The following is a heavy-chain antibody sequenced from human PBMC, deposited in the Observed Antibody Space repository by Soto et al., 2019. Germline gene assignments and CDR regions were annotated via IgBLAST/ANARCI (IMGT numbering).Heavy chain of an antibody. Sequence: SETLSLTCAVSGYSISSSNWWGWIRQPPGKGLEWIGYIYYSGSTYYNPSPKSRVTMSVDTSKNQFSLKLSSVTAVDTAVYYCARSNWNHGSGAFDIWGQGTMVTVSS. D-gene: IGHD1-1*01. J-gene: IGHJ3*02. V-gene: IGHV4-28*01. CDR2: IYYSGST. CDR1: GYSISSSNW. CDR3: ARSNWNHGSGAFDI.